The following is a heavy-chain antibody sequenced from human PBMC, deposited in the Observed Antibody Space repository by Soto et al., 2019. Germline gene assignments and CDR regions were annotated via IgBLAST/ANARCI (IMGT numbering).Heavy chain of an antibody. V-gene: IGHV3-30*03. CDR2: ISYDGSNK. J-gene: IGHJ6*02. D-gene: IGHD2-2*01. CDR3: ARGGREDIVVVPAARSYYYYGMDV. Sequence: GGSLRLSCAASGFTFSSYGMHWVRQAPGKGLEWVAVISYDGSNKYYADSVKGRFTISRDNSKNTLYLQMNSLRAEDTAVYYCARGGREDIVVVPAARSYYYYGMDVWGQGTTVTVSS. CDR1: GFTFSSYG.